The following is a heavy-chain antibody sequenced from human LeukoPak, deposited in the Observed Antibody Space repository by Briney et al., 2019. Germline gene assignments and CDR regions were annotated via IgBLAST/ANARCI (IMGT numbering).Heavy chain of an antibody. D-gene: IGHD6-13*01. J-gene: IGHJ4*02. CDR1: GFTFSSYA. CDR2: ISGSGGST. CDR3: AKPGPYSSSWYLYEFDY. Sequence: GGSLRLSCAASGFTFSSYAMSWVRQAPGKGLEWVSAISGSGGSTTYADSVKGRFTISRDNSKNTLYLQMNSLTAEDTAVYYCAKPGPYSSSWYLYEFDYWGQGTLVTVSS. V-gene: IGHV3-23*01.